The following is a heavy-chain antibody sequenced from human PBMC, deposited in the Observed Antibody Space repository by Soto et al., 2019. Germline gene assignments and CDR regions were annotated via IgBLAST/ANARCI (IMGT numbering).Heavy chain of an antibody. D-gene: IGHD3-10*01. CDR3: ARGGVGSGSYSELDY. Sequence: QVQLVESGGGVVQPGRSLRLSCAASGFTFSSYGMHWVRQAPGKGLEWVAVIWYDGSNKYYADSVKGRFTISRDNSKNTLYRQRNSLRAEDTAVYYCARGGVGSGSYSELDYWGQGTLVTVSS. CDR1: GFTFSSYG. CDR2: IWYDGSNK. V-gene: IGHV3-33*01. J-gene: IGHJ4*02.